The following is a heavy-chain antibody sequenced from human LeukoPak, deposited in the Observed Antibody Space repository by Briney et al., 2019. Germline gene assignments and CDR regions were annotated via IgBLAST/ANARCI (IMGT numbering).Heavy chain of an antibody. J-gene: IGHJ5*02. D-gene: IGHD2/OR15-2a*01. Sequence: LPGGSLRPACAASGFTFSSYWMHWVRQAPGRGLVSVSRINSDGSSTTYADSVKGRFTISRDNAKNTLYLQMNSLRADDTAVYYCVTTISTPKFDPWGQGTLVTVSS. CDR3: VTTISTPKFDP. V-gene: IGHV3-74*01. CDR1: GFTFSSYW. CDR2: INSDGSST.